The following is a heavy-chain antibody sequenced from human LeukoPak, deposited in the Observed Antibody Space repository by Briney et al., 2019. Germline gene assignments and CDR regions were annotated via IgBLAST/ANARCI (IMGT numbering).Heavy chain of an antibody. CDR2: ISYDGSFQ. CDR3: AREIRGYYAAY. CDR1: GFTFSSYA. Sequence: PGGSLRLSCAASGFTFSSYAMHWVRQAPGKGLDWVALISYDGSFQSYADSVKGRFTISRDSSTNTVSLQMNSLRDEDTAMYYCAREIRGYYAAYWGQGILVTVSS. J-gene: IGHJ4*02. D-gene: IGHD3-3*01. V-gene: IGHV3-30*04.